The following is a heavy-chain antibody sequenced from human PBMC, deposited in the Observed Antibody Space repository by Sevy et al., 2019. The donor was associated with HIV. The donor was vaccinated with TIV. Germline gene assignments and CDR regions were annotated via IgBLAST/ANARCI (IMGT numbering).Heavy chain of an antibody. D-gene: IGHD3-22*01. J-gene: IGHJ4*02. V-gene: IGHV3-21*01. CDR2: ISSSSSYI. Sequence: GGSLRLSCAASGFTFSSYSMNWVRQAPGKGLEWVSSISSSSSYIYYADSVKGRFTICRDNAKNSLYLQMNSLRAEDTAVYYCARDPPSGYYSEFDYWGQGTLVTVSS. CDR3: ARDPPSGYYSEFDY. CDR1: GFTFSSYS.